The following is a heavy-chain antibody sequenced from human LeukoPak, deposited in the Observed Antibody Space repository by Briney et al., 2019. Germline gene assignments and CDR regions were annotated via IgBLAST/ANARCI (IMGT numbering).Heavy chain of an antibody. D-gene: IGHD6-19*01. CDR1: GFTFSDYY. Sequence: QPGGSLRLSCAASGFTFSDYYMSWIRQAPGKGLEWVSAISGSGGSTYYADSVKGRFTISRDNSKNTLYLQMTNLRAEDTAVYYCAKAIGYSSGWSDYWGQGILVPVSS. V-gene: IGHV3-23*01. CDR3: AKAIGYSSGWSDY. CDR2: ISGSGGST. J-gene: IGHJ4*02.